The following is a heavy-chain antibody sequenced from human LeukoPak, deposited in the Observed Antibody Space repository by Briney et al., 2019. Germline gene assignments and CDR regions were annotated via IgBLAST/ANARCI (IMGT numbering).Heavy chain of an antibody. CDR2: MNPNNGNK. D-gene: IGHD3-10*01. V-gene: IGHV1-8*03. J-gene: IGHJ6*03. CDR1: GYTFTSYD. CDR3: ARVGHYYGSGSSYTYYYYYMDV. Sequence: ASVKVSCKASGYTFTSYDINWVRQATGQGLEWMGWMNPNNGNKAYAQKFQGRVTITRNTSISTAYMELGSLRSKDTALYYCARVGHYYGSGSSYTYYYYYMDVWGKGTAVTVSS.